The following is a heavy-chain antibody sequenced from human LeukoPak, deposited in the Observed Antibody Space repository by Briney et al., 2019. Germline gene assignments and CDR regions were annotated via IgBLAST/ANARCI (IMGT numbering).Heavy chain of an antibody. D-gene: IGHD6-19*01. V-gene: IGHV3-7*03. CDR2: IKQDGSEK. Sequence: GGSLRLSCAASGFTFSSYWMSWVRQAPGKGLEWVANIKQDGSEKYYVDSVKGRFTISRDNAKNSLYLQMNSLRAEDTAVHYCARWGQRGSGWAKLFDYWGQGTLVTVSS. CDR1: GFTFSSYW. J-gene: IGHJ4*02. CDR3: ARWGQRGSGWAKLFDY.